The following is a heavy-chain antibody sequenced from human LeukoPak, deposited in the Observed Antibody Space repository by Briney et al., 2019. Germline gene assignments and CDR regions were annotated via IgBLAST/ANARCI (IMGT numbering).Heavy chain of an antibody. D-gene: IGHD5-12*01. CDR3: ARGNYLGLASGYTGGFYYRDV. J-gene: IGHJ6*03. CDR2: ISHSGST. CDR1: GGSISSSY. V-gene: IGHV4-59*01. Sequence: SETLSLTCSLSGGSISSSYWSWIRQSAGKGLEWIGYISHSGSTTYNPSLKSRLTLSVDMSTHQFSLHLNSVTTPDTPAYYCARGNYLGLASGYTGGFYYRDVGGAGTTASVP.